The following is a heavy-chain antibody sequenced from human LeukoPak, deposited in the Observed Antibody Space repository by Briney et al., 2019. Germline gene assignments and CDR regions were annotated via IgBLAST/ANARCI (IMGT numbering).Heavy chain of an antibody. V-gene: IGHV2-5*01. CDR2: IYYNEDK. CDR1: GFSLSTTGVG. J-gene: IGHJ4*02. D-gene: IGHD2-21*01. CDR3: VHMSARFLFMKTYCFDS. Sequence: SGPTLVKPTQTLTLTCTFSGFSLSTTGVGVGWIRQPPGKALEWPALIYYNEDKGYRPSLNSRLTITKGTSKNQVVLTMTNMDPADTATYYCVHMSARFLFMKTYCFDSWGQGILVTVSS.